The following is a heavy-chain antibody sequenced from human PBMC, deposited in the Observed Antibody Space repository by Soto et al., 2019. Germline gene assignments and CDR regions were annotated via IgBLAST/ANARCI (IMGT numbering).Heavy chain of an antibody. Sequence: TSETLSLTCTVSGGSISSYYWSWIRQPPGKGLEWIGYIFYSGSTNYNPSLKSRVTISVDTSKNQFSLKLSSVTAADTAVYYCARRYGYAFDIWGHGTMVTVSS. J-gene: IGHJ3*02. D-gene: IGHD4-17*01. CDR3: ARRYGYAFDI. CDR2: IFYSGST. CDR1: GGSISSYY. V-gene: IGHV4-59*01.